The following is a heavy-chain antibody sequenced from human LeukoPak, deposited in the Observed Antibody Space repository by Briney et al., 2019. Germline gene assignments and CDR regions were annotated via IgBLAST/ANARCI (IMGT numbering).Heavy chain of an antibody. Sequence: GGPLRLPCAASGFPISTNAMSWVRQARGKGLEWVSGIVGGDGGTYYADFVKGRFIISRDNSKNTLYVQMNSLRAEDTAVYYCARGALYYMDVWGKGATVTISS. CDR1: GFPISTNA. J-gene: IGHJ6*03. CDR2: IVGGDGGT. CDR3: ARGALYYMDV. V-gene: IGHV3-23*01.